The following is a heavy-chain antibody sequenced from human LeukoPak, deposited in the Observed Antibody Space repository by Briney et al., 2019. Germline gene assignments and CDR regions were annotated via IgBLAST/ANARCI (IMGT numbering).Heavy chain of an antibody. CDR2: IYHSGSN. J-gene: IGHJ4*02. V-gene: IGHV4-34*01. CDR1: GGASSGYY. D-gene: IGHD2-15*01. Sequence: SQTLSLTCAVYGGASSGYYWTWIRQPAGKGLECIGEIYHSGSNNYTPHIKSRVTISVDTYKHQSSLKLSSVTAEDAAVYYCARIGDVVVFDYWGQGTLVTVSS. CDR3: ARIGDVVVFDY.